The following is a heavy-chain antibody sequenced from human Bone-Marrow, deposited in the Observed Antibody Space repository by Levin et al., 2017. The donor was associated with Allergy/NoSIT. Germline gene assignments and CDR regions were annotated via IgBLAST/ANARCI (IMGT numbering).Heavy chain of an antibody. J-gene: IGHJ6*02. CDR3: ARRGTGNPYYFYGMDV. Sequence: GESLKISCKASGYTFTSYYIHWVRQAPGQGLEWMGIINPSGGSTDFAQKFQGRVTMTSDTSTSAVYMELSSLRSDDTAVYYCARRGTGNPYYFYGMDVWGQGTTVTVSS. V-gene: IGHV1-46*01. D-gene: IGHD1-1*01. CDR2: INPSGGST. CDR1: GYTFTSYY.